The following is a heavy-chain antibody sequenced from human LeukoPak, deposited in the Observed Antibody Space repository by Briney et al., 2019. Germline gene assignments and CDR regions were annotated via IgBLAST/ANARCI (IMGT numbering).Heavy chain of an antibody. J-gene: IGHJ4*02. Sequence: GGSLRLSCTVSGFTFSKYWMRWVRQAPGRGLEWVASIDKDGSEKRYVESVKGRFTISRDNARNSVDLQMTSLGAEDTAVYYCATYTQYFGAPGTDYWGQGTLVTVSS. CDR3: ATYTQYFGAPGTDY. CDR1: GFTFSKYW. V-gene: IGHV3-7*01. CDR2: IDKDGSEK. D-gene: IGHD3-10*01.